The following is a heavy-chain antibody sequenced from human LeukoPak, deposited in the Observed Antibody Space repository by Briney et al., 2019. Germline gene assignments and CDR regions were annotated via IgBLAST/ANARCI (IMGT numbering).Heavy chain of an antibody. Sequence: GRSLRLSCAASGFTFDEYALHWVRQAPGKGLEWVSGISWNSRTIAYADSVKGRFTISRDNAKNSLYLQMNSLRAEDTALYYCAKDIRYSSSWPEYFEDWGQGTLVTVSS. CDR1: GFTFDEYA. D-gene: IGHD6-13*01. J-gene: IGHJ1*01. CDR3: AKDIRYSSSWPEYFED. V-gene: IGHV3-9*01. CDR2: ISWNSRTI.